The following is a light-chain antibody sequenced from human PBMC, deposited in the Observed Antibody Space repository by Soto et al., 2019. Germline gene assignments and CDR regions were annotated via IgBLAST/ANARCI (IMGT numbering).Light chain of an antibody. CDR2: GAS. CDR1: QGVSSTY. J-gene: IGKJ1*01. Sequence: EIVLTQSPGTLSLSPGERATLSCRASQGVSSTYSAWYQQKPGQAPRLLIYGASFRATGIPDRFSGSGSGTDFTLTISRLEPEDFAVYYCQQFGGSSRTFGQGTKVEIK. V-gene: IGKV3-20*01. CDR3: QQFGGSSRT.